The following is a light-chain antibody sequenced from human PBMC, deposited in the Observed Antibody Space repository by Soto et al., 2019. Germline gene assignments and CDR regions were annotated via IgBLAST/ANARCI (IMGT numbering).Light chain of an antibody. V-gene: IGKV1-5*03. CDR2: KAS. Sequence: DIQMTQSPSTLSASVGDRVTITCRASQSISSWLTWYQQKAGQAPKLLIYKASIVESGVPSRLSGSGSGTEFPLTISSLQPDDSATYYCQQYSYFATFGQGTRVEVK. CDR3: QQYSYFAT. J-gene: IGKJ1*01. CDR1: QSISSW.